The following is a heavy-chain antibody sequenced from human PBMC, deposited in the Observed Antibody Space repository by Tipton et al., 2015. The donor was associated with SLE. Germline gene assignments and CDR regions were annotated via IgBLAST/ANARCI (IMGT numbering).Heavy chain of an antibody. D-gene: IGHD5-24*01. CDR2: ISSSGSSI. V-gene: IGHV3-48*03. J-gene: IGHJ4*02. CDR1: GFTFSRYE. CDR3: ARDRNGYSGAFDY. Sequence: GSLRLSCAASGFTFSRYEMNWVRQAPGKGLEWVSYISSSGSSIYYAASVKGRFTISRDNAKNSLYLQMNSLRAEDTAVYYCARDRNGYSGAFDYWGQGTLVSVSS.